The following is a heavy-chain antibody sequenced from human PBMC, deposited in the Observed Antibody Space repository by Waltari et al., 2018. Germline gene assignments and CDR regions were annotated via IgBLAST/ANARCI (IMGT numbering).Heavy chain of an antibody. CDR1: GFTFSNAW. CDR3: TSPSLSGTYRYH. J-gene: IGHJ5*02. CDR2: INRKTDGGTT. Sequence: VQLVESGGGWVKPGGSLRLSCAAYGFTFSNAWMSWVRQATGKGLEWVGRINRKTDGGTTSDALPVRGRFSLKRADSKTTGHLQLKPPTTEDPAVYYCTSPSLSGTYRYHWGQGPLATVSS. V-gene: IGHV3-15*01. D-gene: IGHD3-3*02.